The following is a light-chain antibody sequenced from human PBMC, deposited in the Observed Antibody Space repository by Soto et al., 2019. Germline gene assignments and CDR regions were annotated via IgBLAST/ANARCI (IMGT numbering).Light chain of an antibody. CDR3: CSYAGSSNFYV. V-gene: IGLV2-11*01. J-gene: IGLJ1*01. CDR2: GVS. CDR1: SSDVGAYDY. Sequence: QSALTQPRSVSGSPGRSVTISCTGTSSDVGAYDYVSWYQQHPGKAPKLIIYGVSQRPSGVPDRFSGSKSGNTASLTISGLEAEDEADYYCCSYAGSSNFYVFGRGTKLTVL.